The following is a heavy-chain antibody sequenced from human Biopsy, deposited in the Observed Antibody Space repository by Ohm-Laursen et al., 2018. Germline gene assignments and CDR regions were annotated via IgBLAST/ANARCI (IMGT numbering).Heavy chain of an antibody. J-gene: IGHJ6*02. CDR1: GVSITAYY. D-gene: IGHD2-15*01. CDR2: IHHSGST. V-gene: IGHV4-4*09. CDR3: ARMDCSGGSCHYYSYGMDV. Sequence: SETLSLTCPFSGVSITAYYWSWIRQPPGKGLECIGNIHHSGSTNYNPSLKSRLTISVDTSKNQFSLKLSSVTAADTAVYYCARMDCSGGSCHYYSYGMDVWGQGTTVTVSS.